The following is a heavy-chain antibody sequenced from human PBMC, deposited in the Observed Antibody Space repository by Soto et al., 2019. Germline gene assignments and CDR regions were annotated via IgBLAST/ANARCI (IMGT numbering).Heavy chain of an antibody. CDR2: MNPNSGNT. CDR1: GYTFTSYD. D-gene: IGHD2-15*01. V-gene: IGHV1-8*01. J-gene: IGHJ4*02. CDR3: AREVACRCYQPIDF. Sequence: QVQLVQSGAEVKKPGASVKVSCKASGYTFTSYDINWVRQATGQGLEWMGWMNPNSGNTGYEQKFQGRVTMTRDTSINTAYMELSSLRSEDTAVYYCAREVACRCYQPIDFWGQGTLVTVSS.